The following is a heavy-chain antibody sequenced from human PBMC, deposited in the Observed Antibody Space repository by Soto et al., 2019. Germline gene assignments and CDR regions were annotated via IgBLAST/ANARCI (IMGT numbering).Heavy chain of an antibody. CDR3: TRSGGSYTFVY. CDR1: GFTLSGSA. J-gene: IGHJ4*02. Sequence: EVQLVESGGGLVQPGESLKLSCAASGFTLSGSAVHWVRQASGKGLEWVGRIRSKTHNYATDYIASVKGRFTMSRDDSNNTAYLQMNGLKTDDTAVYYCTRSGGSYTFVYWGQATLVTVSS. D-gene: IGHD1-26*01. CDR2: IRSKTHNYAT. V-gene: IGHV3-73*02.